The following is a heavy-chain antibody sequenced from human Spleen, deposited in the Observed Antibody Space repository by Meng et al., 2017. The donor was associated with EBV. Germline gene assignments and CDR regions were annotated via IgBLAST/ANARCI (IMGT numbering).Heavy chain of an antibody. D-gene: IGHD5-24*01. CDR3: AQRQNRWPGWFDP. Sequence: QITLKESGPTLVKPTXTLPLTCTLSGLSLSTSGVSVAWIRQPPGKALEWLALIYWDDDKRYSPSLNSRLTITKDTSKNQVVLTMTNVDPVDTATYYCAQRQNRWPGWFDPWGQGILVTVSS. CDR2: IYWDDDK. CDR1: GLSLSTSGVS. V-gene: IGHV2-5*02. J-gene: IGHJ5*02.